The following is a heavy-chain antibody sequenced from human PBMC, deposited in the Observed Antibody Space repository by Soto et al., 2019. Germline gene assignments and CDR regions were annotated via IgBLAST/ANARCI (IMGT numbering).Heavy chain of an antibody. CDR1: GFSLSTSGVG. D-gene: IGHD4-17*01. J-gene: IGHJ4*02. Sequence: QITLKESGPTLVKHTQTLTLTCTFSGFSLSTSGVGVGWIRQPPGKAPEWLVNIYWDDDKRYSPSLKSRLTITKDTSKTQVVLTMTTMDLVDTATYYSAHTGVTNRNYLSCWGQGTLVTVSS. CDR3: AHTGVTNRNYLSC. CDR2: IYWDDDK. V-gene: IGHV2-5*02.